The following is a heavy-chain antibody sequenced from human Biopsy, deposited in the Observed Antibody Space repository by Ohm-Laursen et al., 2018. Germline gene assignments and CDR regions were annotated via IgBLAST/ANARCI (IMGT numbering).Heavy chain of an antibody. CDR3: ARGQALKSFDY. CDR2: IYSGGNT. V-gene: IGHV4-61*01. Sequence: SDTLSLTCTVSGDSLTSGPENWSWIRQSPGQGLEYIGFIYSGGNTNYNPSLKSRVTISVDTSKNQFSLKLSSVTAADTAGYYCARGQALKSFDYWGQGTLVTVSS. J-gene: IGHJ4*02. CDR1: GDSLTSGPEN.